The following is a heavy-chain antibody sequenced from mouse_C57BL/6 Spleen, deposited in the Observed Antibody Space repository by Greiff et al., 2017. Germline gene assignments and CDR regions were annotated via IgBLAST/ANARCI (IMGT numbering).Heavy chain of an antibody. Sequence: EVKLVESGGGLVKPGGSLKLSCAASGFTFSDYGMHWVRQAPEKGLEWVAYISSGSSTIYYADTVKGRFTISRDNAKNTLFLQMTSLRSEATAMYYCARPDYGYDGLAYWGQGTLVTVSA. CDR1: GFTFSDYG. D-gene: IGHD2-2*01. CDR2: ISSGSSTI. J-gene: IGHJ3*01. CDR3: ARPDYGYDGLAY. V-gene: IGHV5-17*01.